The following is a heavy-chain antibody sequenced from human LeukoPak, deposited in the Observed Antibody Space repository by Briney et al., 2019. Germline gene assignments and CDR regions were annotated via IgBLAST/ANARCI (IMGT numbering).Heavy chain of an antibody. CDR1: GFTFSSYG. V-gene: IGHV3-33*01. J-gene: IGHJ3*02. CDR2: IWYDGSNK. Sequence: PGRSLRLSCAASGFTFSSYGMHWVRQAPGKGLEWVAVIWYDGSNKYYADSVKGRFTISRDNSKNTLYLQMNSLRDEDTAVYYCAVLLKTYYYGSGDDIWGQGTMVTVSS. CDR3: AVLLKTYYYGSGDDI. D-gene: IGHD3-10*01.